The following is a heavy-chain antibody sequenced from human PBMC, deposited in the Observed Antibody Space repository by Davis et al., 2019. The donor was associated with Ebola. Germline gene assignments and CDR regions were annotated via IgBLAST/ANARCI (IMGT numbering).Heavy chain of an antibody. Sequence: GESLKISCAASGFTFSSYSMNWVRQAPGKGLEWVSSISSSSTNIYYADSMKGRFTISRDNAKNSLYLQMNSLGAEDTAVYYCARVAYYDFWSGKDRVDYWGQGTLVTVSS. CDR1: GFTFSSYS. CDR2: ISSSSTNI. D-gene: IGHD3-3*01. J-gene: IGHJ4*02. V-gene: IGHV3-21*01. CDR3: ARVAYYDFWSGKDRVDY.